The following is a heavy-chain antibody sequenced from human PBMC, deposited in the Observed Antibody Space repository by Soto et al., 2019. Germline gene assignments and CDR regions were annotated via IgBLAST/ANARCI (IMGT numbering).Heavy chain of an antibody. J-gene: IGHJ6*02. CDR1: GYTFTSYA. CDR3: ARDGTGITGTTYYYYGMDV. CDR2: INAGNGNK. D-gene: IGHD1-20*01. Sequence: QVQLVQSGAEEKKPGASVKVSCKASGYTFTSYAMHWVRQAPGQRLEWMGWINAGNGNKKYSQKFQGRVTITRDTSASTAYMELSSLRSEDTAVYYCARDGTGITGTTYYYYGMDVWGQGTTVTVSS. V-gene: IGHV1-3*05.